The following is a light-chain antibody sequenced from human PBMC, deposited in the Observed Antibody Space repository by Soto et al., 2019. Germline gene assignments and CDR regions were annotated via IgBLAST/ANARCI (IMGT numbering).Light chain of an antibody. CDR2: GAS. J-gene: IGKJ2*01. V-gene: IGKV3-15*01. Sequence: EIVMTQSPATLSVSPGERATLSCRASQTVSSNLAWYQQKPGQAPRLLIYGASTRATGIPGRFSGSGSGTEFTLTISSLQSEDFAVYCCQQYNNWPLYTFGQGTKVDIK. CDR1: QTVSSN. CDR3: QQYNNWPLYT.